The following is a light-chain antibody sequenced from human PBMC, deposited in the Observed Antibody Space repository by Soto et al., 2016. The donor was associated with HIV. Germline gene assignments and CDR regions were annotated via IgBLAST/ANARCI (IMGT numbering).Light chain of an antibody. CDR1: QSLVHSDGNSY. Sequence: DVALTQSPLSLPVTLGQPASISCRSSQSLVHSDGNSYLTWFHQRPGQSPRRLIYQASKRDSGVPDRFSGSGSGTDSTLKISRVEAEDVGVYYCMQGKYWRTFGQGTKVDIK. CDR3: MQGKYWRT. V-gene: IGKV2-30*02. CDR2: QAS. J-gene: IGKJ1*01.